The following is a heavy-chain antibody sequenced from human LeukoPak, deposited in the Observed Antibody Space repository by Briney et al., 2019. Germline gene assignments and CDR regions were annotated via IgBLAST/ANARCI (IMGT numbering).Heavy chain of an antibody. CDR2: ISSSGSTT. V-gene: IGHV3-48*03. CDR1: GFTFSSYE. J-gene: IGHJ5*02. D-gene: IGHD3-10*01. Sequence: GGSLRLSCAASGFTFSSYEMNWVRQAPGKGLEWVSYISSSGSTTYYADSVKGRFTISRDNSKNTLYLQMNSLRAEDTAVYYCAKRWDYYGSGSYSNWFDPWGQGTLVTVSS. CDR3: AKRWDYYGSGSYSNWFDP.